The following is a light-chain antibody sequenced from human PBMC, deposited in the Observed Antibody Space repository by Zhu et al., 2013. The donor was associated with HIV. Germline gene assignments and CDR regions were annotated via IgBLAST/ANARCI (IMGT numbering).Light chain of an antibody. CDR1: QNVLYSSNNKNY. V-gene: IGKV4-1*01. CDR3: HQYRSTPWT. Sequence: DIVMTQSPDSLAVSLGERATINCKSSQNVLYSSNNKNYLAWYQQRPGQPPKLLIYWASTRESGVPDRFSGSGSGTDFTLTISSLQAEDVAVYYCHQYRSTPWTFGQGTKVEIK. CDR2: WAS. J-gene: IGKJ1*01.